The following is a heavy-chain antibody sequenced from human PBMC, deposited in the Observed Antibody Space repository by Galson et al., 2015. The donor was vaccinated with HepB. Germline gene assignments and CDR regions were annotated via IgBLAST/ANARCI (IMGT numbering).Heavy chain of an antibody. V-gene: IGHV4-34*01. CDR1: GGSFSGYY. Sequence: SETLSLTCAVYGGSFSGYYWSWIRQPPGKGLEWIGEVNHSGSTNYNPSLKSRVTISVDTSKNQFSLKLSSVTAADTAVYYCARRGGVDCSSTSCYTVAWFDPWGQGTLVTVSS. CDR3: ARRGGVDCSSTSCYTVAWFDP. CDR2: VNHSGST. J-gene: IGHJ5*02. D-gene: IGHD2-2*02.